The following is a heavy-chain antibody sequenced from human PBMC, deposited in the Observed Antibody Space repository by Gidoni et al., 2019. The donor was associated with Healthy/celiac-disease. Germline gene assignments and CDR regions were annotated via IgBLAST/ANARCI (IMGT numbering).Heavy chain of an antibody. CDR3: AKDSGTLRFTRAV. J-gene: IGHJ6*02. CDR2: ISGSGGST. CDR1: GFTVSSYA. D-gene: IGHD3-3*01. V-gene: IGHV3-23*01. Sequence: EVQLLESGGGLVQRGGSLRLSCAASGFTVSSYAMSWVRQAPGKGLEWVSAISGSGGSTYYADPVKGRFTITRDNSKNTLYLQMNSLRAEDTAVYYCAKDSGTLRFTRAVWGQGTTVTVSS.